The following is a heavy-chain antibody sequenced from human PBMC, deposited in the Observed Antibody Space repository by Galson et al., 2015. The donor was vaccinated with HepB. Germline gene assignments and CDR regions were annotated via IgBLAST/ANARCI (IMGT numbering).Heavy chain of an antibody. J-gene: IGHJ6*02. CDR1: GFTFTSSA. D-gene: IGHD6-13*01. Sequence: SVKVSCKASGFTFTSSAVQWVRQARGQRLEWIGWIVVGSGNTNYAQKFQERVTITRDMSTSTAYMELSSLRSEDTAVYYCAAGAAAAGTRFYYYYGMDVWGQGTTVTVSS. V-gene: IGHV1-58*01. CDR2: IVVGSGNT. CDR3: AAGAAAAGTRFYYYYGMDV.